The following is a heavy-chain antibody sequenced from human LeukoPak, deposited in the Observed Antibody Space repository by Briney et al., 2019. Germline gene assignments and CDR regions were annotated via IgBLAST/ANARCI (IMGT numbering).Heavy chain of an antibody. CDR2: INHSGST. CDR3: ARGRVSSSTWYSTYYYFFYMDF. D-gene: IGHD4-11*01. Sequence: PSETLSLTCAVYGGSFSAYFWSWIRQPPGRGLEWIGEINHSGSTNYNPSLKSRVTISVDTSKNQFSLKLSSVTAADTAVYFCARGRVSSSTWYSTYYYFFYMDFWGKGTTVTVSS. V-gene: IGHV4-34*01. J-gene: IGHJ6*03. CDR1: GGSFSAYF.